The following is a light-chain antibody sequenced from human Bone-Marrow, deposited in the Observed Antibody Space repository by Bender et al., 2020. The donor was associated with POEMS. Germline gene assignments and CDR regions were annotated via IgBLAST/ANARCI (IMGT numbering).Light chain of an antibody. Sequence: QSALTQPASVSGSPGQSITISCTGTSSDVGTYNVVSWYQQHPGKVPKVIIYEGSKRPSGVPDRFSGSKSGDTASLTVSGLQAEDEADYYCSSYAARSSLGVFGGGTKLTVL. CDR2: EGS. V-gene: IGLV2-14*02. CDR1: SSDVGTYNV. CDR3: SSYAARSSLGV. J-gene: IGLJ2*01.